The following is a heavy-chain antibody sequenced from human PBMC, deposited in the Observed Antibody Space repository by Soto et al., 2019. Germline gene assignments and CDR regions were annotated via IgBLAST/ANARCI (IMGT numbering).Heavy chain of an antibody. Sequence: QVQLVQSGAEVTKPGSSVTVSCTASGDTFSRFTLSWVRQAPGQGLEWMGRIIPMLGMSNSALKFQGRVTFPAYKSPNNVYLHLNSLRSDDTPVYYCATSYGSGSAHFDSWGQGTLVTVSS. CDR2: IIPMLGMS. D-gene: IGHD3-10*01. V-gene: IGHV1-69*02. CDR3: ATSYGSGSAHFDS. J-gene: IGHJ4*02. CDR1: GDTFSRFT.